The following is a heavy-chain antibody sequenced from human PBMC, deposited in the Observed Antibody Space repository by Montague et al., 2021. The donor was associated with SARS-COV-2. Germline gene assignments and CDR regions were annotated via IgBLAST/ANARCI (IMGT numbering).Heavy chain of an antibody. D-gene: IGHD3-22*01. J-gene: IGHJ4*02. V-gene: IGHV4-34*01. CDR3: ARGHLSVSMIVVVFTSASYYFDY. CDR1: GGSFGDDH. CDR2: IRQSGST. Sequence: SETLSLTCAVYGGSFGDDHWSWIRQPPGKGLEWIGNIRQSGSTNYNPSXXGRVTISVDTSKNQFSLKLTSVTAADTGLYFCARGHLSVSMIVVVFTSASYYFDYWGQGAQVTVSS.